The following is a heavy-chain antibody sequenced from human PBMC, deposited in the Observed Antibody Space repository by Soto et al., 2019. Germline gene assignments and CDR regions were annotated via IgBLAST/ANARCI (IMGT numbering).Heavy chain of an antibody. Sequence: PSETLALTCAVSVVSVTNGDDYWSWMRQSPGKGLEWIGNIYYSETTNYNPSLNSRLTISIDTSRNQFSLQLTSVTAADTAIYYCARQRRGGYWFDPWGQGTLVTVSS. CDR2: IYYSETT. V-gene: IGHV4-30-4*01. J-gene: IGHJ5*02. CDR1: VVSVTNGDDY. CDR3: ARQRRGGYWFDP.